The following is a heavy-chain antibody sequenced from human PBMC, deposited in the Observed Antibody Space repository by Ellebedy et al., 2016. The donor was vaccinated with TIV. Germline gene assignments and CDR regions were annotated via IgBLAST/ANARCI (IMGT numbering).Heavy chain of an antibody. CDR3: ARDGEGRWDY. CDR1: GSSISSGYF. D-gene: IGHD4-23*01. CDR2: IYHSGYT. V-gene: IGHV4-38-2*02. J-gene: IGHJ4*02. Sequence: MPSETLSLPCSVSGSSISSGYFWLWTRQPPGRGLECIGSIYHSGYTYYSPSLTSRVTMSVDTSKNQFSLRLSSVTAADTAVYYCARDGEGRWDYWGPGTLVTVSS.